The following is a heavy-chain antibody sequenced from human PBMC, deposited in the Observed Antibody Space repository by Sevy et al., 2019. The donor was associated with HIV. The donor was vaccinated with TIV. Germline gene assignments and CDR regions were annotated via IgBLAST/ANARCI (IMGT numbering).Heavy chain of an antibody. D-gene: IGHD6-13*01. Sequence: ASVKVSCKASGYTFTSYDINWVRQATGQGPEWMGWINPNSGNTDYAQKFQGRVTMTRNTSISTAYMELTGLRSDDTAIYYCARAYSSSWFGYYFDYWGQRTLVTVSS. J-gene: IGHJ4*02. CDR1: GYTFTSYD. CDR3: ARAYSSSWFGYYFDY. CDR2: INPNSGNT. V-gene: IGHV1-8*01.